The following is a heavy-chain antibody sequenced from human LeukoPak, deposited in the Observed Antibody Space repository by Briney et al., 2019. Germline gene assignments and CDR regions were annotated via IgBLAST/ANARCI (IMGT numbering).Heavy chain of an antibody. CDR2: ISYDGSNK. J-gene: IGHJ4*02. V-gene: IGHV3-30*03. CDR1: GFTFSSYG. Sequence: PGRSLRLSCAASGFTFSSYGMHWVRQAPGKGLEWGAVISYDGSNKYYADSVKGRFTISRDNSKNTLYLQMNSLRAEDTAVYYCARGHRATGYWGQGTLVTVSS. CDR3: ARGHRATGY.